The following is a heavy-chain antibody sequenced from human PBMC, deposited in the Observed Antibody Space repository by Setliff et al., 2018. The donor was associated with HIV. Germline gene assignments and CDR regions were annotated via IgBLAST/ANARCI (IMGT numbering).Heavy chain of an antibody. D-gene: IGHD2-15*01. CDR3: SRLTRSSSNSYKGRFDP. Sequence: SGTLSLTCSISDASINSNNYYWVWIRQTPGKGLEWIGSIYYSGTAYYNPSLKSRLIISVDTSKNQFSLNLSSMSAADTAVYFCSRLTRSSSNSYKGRFDPWGQGTLVTVSS. CDR1: DASINSNNYY. V-gene: IGHV4-39*01. CDR2: IYYSGTA. J-gene: IGHJ5*02.